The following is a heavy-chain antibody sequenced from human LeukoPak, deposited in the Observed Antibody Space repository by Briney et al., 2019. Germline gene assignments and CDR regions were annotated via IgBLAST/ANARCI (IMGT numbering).Heavy chain of an antibody. V-gene: IGHV1-8*01. CDR3: ARAGYYASSGYFYYYYYMDV. Sequence: ASVNVSCKASGYTFTSCDINWVRQANGPGLEWMGLMNPNSGNTGYAHKFQGRVTITSTTSISTAYMELSSLRSEDTAVYYCARAGYYASSGYFYYYYYMDVWGKGTTVTVSS. J-gene: IGHJ6*03. CDR2: MNPNSGNT. CDR1: GYTFTSCD. D-gene: IGHD3-22*01.